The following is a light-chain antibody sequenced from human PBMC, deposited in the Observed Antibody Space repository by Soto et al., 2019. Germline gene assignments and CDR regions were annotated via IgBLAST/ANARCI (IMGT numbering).Light chain of an antibody. CDR1: SSDVGAYNY. J-gene: IGLJ2*01. Sequence: SVLTQPRSVSGSPGQSVTISCTGTSSDVGAYNYVSWYQQHPGKAPKLMIYDVSKRPSGVPDRFSGSKSGNTASLTISGLQAEDEADYYCCSYAGSYTVVFGGGTKVTVL. V-gene: IGLV2-11*01. CDR2: DVS. CDR3: CSYAGSYTVV.